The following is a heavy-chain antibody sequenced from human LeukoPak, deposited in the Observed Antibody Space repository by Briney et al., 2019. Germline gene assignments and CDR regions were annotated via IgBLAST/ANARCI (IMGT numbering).Heavy chain of an antibody. CDR2: INPNSGGT. J-gene: IGHJ3*02. CDR3: ARENGAYCSGGSCYDAFDI. Sequence: GASVKDSCKASGYTFTGYYMHWMRQAPRQGLEWMGWINPNSGGTNYAQKFQGRVTMTRDTSISTTSMELSGLRSDDTAVYYCARENGAYCSGGSCYDAFDIWGQGTMVTVSS. D-gene: IGHD2-15*01. CDR1: GYTFTGYY. V-gene: IGHV1-2*02.